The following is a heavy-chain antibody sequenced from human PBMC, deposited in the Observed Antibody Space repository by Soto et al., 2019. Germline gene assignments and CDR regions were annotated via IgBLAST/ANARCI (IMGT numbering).Heavy chain of an antibody. J-gene: IGHJ4*02. CDR2: INHSGST. D-gene: IGHD2-8*02. CDR3: ARDKITGLFDY. V-gene: IGHV4-34*01. Sequence: SETPSLTCAVYGGSFSGYYWTWVRQPPGTGLEWIGEINHSGSTNYNPSLKSRVTISVDTSKNQFSLKLTSVTAADTAVYYCARDKITGLFDYWGQGTLVTVSS. CDR1: GGSFSGYY.